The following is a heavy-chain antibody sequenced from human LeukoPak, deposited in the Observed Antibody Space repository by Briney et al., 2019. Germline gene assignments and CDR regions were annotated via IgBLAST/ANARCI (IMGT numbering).Heavy chain of an antibody. CDR2: ISSSSSTI. CDR3: ARGPPGYDILTGYYPYFDY. D-gene: IGHD3-9*01. J-gene: IGHJ4*02. V-gene: IGHV3-48*01. CDR1: GFTFINAW. Sequence: GGSLRLSCAASGFTFINAWMAWVRQAPGKGLEWVSYISSSSSTIYYADSVKGRFTISRDNAKNSLYLQMNSLRAEDTAVYYCARGPPGYDILTGYYPYFDYWGQGTLVTVSS.